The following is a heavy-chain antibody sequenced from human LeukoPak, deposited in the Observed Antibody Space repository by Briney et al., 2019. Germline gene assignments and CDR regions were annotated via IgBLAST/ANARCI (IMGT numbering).Heavy chain of an antibody. CDR3: ASSLAVAAWFDP. V-gene: IGHV1-2*02. CDR2: INPNSGGT. CDR1: GYTFTGYY. J-gene: IGHJ5*02. D-gene: IGHD6-19*01. Sequence: ASVKVSCKASGYTFTGYYMHWVRQAPGQGLEWIGWINPNSGGTNYAQKFQGRVTMTRDTSISTAYMELSSLRAEDTAVYYCASSLAVAAWFDPWGQGTLVTVSS.